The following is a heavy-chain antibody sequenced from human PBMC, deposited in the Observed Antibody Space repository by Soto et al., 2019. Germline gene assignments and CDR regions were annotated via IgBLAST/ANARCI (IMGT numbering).Heavy chain of an antibody. Sequence: SVKVSCKASGFTFTSSAVQGVRQAGGQGLEGIGWIVVGSGNTNYAQKFQERVTITRDMSTSTAYMELSSLRSEDTAVYYCAAASRITIFGVVIAPHYGMDVWGQGTTVTVSS. CDR3: AAASRITIFGVVIAPHYGMDV. J-gene: IGHJ6*02. V-gene: IGHV1-58*01. CDR1: GFTFTSSA. D-gene: IGHD3-3*01. CDR2: IVVGSGNT.